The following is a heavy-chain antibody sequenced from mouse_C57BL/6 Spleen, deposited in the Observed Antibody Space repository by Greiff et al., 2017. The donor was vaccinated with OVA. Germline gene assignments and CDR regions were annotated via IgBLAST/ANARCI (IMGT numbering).Heavy chain of an antibody. V-gene: IGHV1-62-2*01. CDR1: GYTFTEST. CDR3: ARHEETAQVAGFAY. CDR2: FYPGGGSL. J-gene: IGHJ3*01. D-gene: IGHD3-2*02. Sequence: QVQLQQSGAELVKPGASVKLSCKASGYTFTESTIHWVKQRSGQGLEWIGWFYPGGGSLTYNDKFKDKATLTAAKSSCTVYMELSRLTSEDSAGYFCARHEETAQVAGFAYWGKGTLVTVSA.